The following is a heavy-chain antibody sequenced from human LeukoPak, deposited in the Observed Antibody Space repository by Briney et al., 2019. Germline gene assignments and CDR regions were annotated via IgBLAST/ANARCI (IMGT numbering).Heavy chain of an antibody. CDR2: IYYSGST. CDR1: DDSISPYS. V-gene: IGHV4-59*01. D-gene: IGHD3-9*01. Sequence: SETLSLTCTVSDDSISPYSWSWIRQPPGKGLEWIGYIYYSGSTAYNPSLKSRVTISVDTSRNQFSLKLNSVTAADTAVYLCARCSNDILTGFYRAFDIWGQGTMVIVSS. J-gene: IGHJ3*02. CDR3: ARCSNDILTGFYRAFDI.